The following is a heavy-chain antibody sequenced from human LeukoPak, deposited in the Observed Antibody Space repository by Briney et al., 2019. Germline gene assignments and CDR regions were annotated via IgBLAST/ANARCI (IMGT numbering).Heavy chain of an antibody. CDR2: ISSSSSYI. Sequence: GGSLRLSCVASGFILSSYSMNWVRQAPGKGLEWVSSISSSSSYIYYADSVKGRFTISRDNAKNSLYLQMNGLRAEDTAIYFCAKGSGNGYGSGPFDYWGQGTLVTVSS. V-gene: IGHV3-21*04. CDR1: GFILSSYS. CDR3: AKGSGNGYGSGPFDY. J-gene: IGHJ4*02. D-gene: IGHD3-10*01.